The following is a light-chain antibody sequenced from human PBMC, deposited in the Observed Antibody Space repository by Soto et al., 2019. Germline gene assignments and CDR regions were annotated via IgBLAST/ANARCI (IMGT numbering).Light chain of an antibody. J-gene: IGKJ4*01. CDR1: QGVRDD. Sequence: IQMTQSPSSLSASVGDRVTITCRASQGVRDDVGWYQQKPGKAPKLLIYLQSGVPSRFSGSGSCTDFTLTISGLQPEDFATYYRLQESNYPLTFGGGTKVEIK. CDR3: LQESNYPLT. V-gene: IGKV1-6*01.